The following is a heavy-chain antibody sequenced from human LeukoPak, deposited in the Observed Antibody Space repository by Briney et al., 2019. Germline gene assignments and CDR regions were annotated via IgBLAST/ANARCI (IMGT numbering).Heavy chain of an antibody. Sequence: PGRSLRLSCAPSGFSFSSYAMHWVRQAPGKGLEWVAVISYDGNNKYYADSVKGRFTISRDNSKSTLFLQMNSLRAEDTAVYYCARDIVEAAATPGFYYYGMDVWGQGTTVTVSS. D-gene: IGHD2-15*01. V-gene: IGHV3-30-3*01. CDR1: GFSFSSYA. CDR3: ARDIVEAAATPGFYYYGMDV. J-gene: IGHJ6*02. CDR2: ISYDGNNK.